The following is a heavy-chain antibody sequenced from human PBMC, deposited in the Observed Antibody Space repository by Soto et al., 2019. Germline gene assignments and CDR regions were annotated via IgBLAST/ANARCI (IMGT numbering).Heavy chain of an antibody. CDR2: ISSSSSYI. Sequence: EVQLVESGGGLVKPGGSLRLSCAASGFTFSSYSMNWVRQAPGKGLEWVSSISSSSSYIYYADSVKGRFTICRDNAKNSLYLQMNSLRAEDTAVYYCARDWGMDTAMVTAFWYYYYGMDVWGQGTTVTVSS. CDR1: GFTFSSYS. J-gene: IGHJ6*02. CDR3: ARDWGMDTAMVTAFWYYYYGMDV. D-gene: IGHD5-18*01. V-gene: IGHV3-21*01.